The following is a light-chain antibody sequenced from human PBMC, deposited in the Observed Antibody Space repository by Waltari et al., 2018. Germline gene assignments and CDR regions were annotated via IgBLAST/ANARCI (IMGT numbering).Light chain of an antibody. CDR2: KVS. Sequence: DVVMTQSPLSLPVILGQPASISCSTSESPVSSDGNTYLNWFQQRPGQPPRRLIFKVSNRDSGVPDRFSGSGSGTDFTLRISRVEAEDVGVYYCMQGIHRPWTFGQGTKVEIK. CDR1: ESPVSSDGNTY. CDR3: MQGIHRPWT. J-gene: IGKJ1*01. V-gene: IGKV2-30*01.